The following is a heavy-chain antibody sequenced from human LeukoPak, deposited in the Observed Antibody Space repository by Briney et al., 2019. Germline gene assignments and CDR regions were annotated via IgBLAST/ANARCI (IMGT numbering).Heavy chain of an antibody. V-gene: IGHV1-69*06. Sequence: SVKVSCKASGGTFSSYPISWVRQAPGQGLEWMGAIVPIFGTANYAQKFQGRVTITPDKSTSTAHMELSSLRSEDTAVYYCASHAAQRVAFDIWGQGTMVTVSS. D-gene: IGHD6-6*01. CDR1: GGTFSSYP. CDR2: IVPIFGTA. J-gene: IGHJ3*02. CDR3: ASHAAQRVAFDI.